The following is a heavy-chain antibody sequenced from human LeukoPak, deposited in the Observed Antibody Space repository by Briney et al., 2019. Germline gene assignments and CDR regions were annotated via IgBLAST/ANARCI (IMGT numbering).Heavy chain of an antibody. V-gene: IGHV3-30-3*01. CDR3: AREYGGYYSIFDY. CDR1: GFTFSSYA. D-gene: IGHD3-22*01. J-gene: IGHJ4*02. Sequence: QTGGSLRLSCAASGFTFSSYAMHWVRQAPGKGVEWVADISYDGSNKYYTDSVKRRFTISRDNSKNTLYLQMNSLRAEDTAVYYCAREYGGYYSIFDYWGQGTLVTVSS. CDR2: ISYDGSNK.